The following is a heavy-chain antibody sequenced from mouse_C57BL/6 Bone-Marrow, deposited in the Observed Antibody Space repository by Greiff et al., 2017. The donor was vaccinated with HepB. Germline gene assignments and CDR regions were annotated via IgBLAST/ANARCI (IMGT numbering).Heavy chain of an antibody. V-gene: IGHV1-47*01. CDR1: GYTFTTYP. Sequence: VQLQQSGAELVKPGASVKMSCKASGYTFTTYPIEWMKQNHGKSLEWIGNFHPYNDDTKYNEKFKGKATLTGEKSSSTVNLELSRLTSDDSAVYYCAGRSAYGSSYEFAYWGQGTRITVSA. J-gene: IGHJ3*01. D-gene: IGHD1-1*01. CDR2: FHPYNDDT. CDR3: AGRSAYGSSYEFAY.